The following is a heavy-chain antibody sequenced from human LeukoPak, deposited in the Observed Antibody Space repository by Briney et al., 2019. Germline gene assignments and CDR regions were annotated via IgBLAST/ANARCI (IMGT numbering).Heavy chain of an antibody. J-gene: IGHJ4*02. V-gene: IGHV3-30*04. D-gene: IGHD1-26*01. CDR2: IFYDGSYK. CDR1: GYTFGNHN. Sequence: PGGSLRLSCAASGYTFGNHNMHWVRHAPCKGLEWLTMIFYDGSYKYYADSVKGRFTVSRDNSKNTLYVQMNSLRDEDTAVYYCAKDQRWESPHYLDSWGQGTLVTVSS. CDR3: AKDQRWESPHYLDS.